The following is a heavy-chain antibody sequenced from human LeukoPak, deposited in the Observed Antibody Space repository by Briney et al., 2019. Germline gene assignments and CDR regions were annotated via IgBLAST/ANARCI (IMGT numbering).Heavy chain of an antibody. Sequence: GDSLKISCEASGFNFTNYWIAWVRKTPGKGLDWMRIVYPADSDSKYSPSFQDAVTISADKSTSAAYLEWRSLKASDTATYYCARFGFSNSLDFYFDVWGRGTLVTVSS. CDR1: GFNFTNYW. D-gene: IGHD6-6*01. CDR3: ARFGFSNSLDFYFDV. CDR2: VYPADSDS. J-gene: IGHJ2*01. V-gene: IGHV5-51*01.